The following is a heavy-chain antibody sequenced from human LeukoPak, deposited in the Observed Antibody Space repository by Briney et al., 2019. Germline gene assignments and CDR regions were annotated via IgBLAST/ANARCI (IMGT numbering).Heavy chain of an antibody. V-gene: IGHV1-8*01. CDR2: INPNNGNA. CDR1: GYTFTNFD. CDR3: ARPTSRPSNYYSMDA. J-gene: IGHJ6*03. Sequence: ASVKVSCKASGYTFTNFDLNWVRQAPGQGLEWVGWINPNNGNADYAQRFQGRVTMTRDTAISTVYMELSSLTYEDSAVYYCARPTSRPSNYYSMDAWGKGTTVIVSS. D-gene: IGHD6-13*01.